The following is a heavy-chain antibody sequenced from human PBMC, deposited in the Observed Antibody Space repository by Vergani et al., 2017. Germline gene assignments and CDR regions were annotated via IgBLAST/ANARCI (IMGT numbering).Heavy chain of an antibody. D-gene: IGHD3-10*01. CDR2: VSFRGDT. CDR1: GASVNSYY. CDR3: ARSRIDYGAGSPDY. Sequence: QVKLQESGPGLVKPSETLSLTCTVSGASVNSYYWSWIRQPPGKGLEWMGYVSFRGDTLYDPPVKGRMTISLNTSSNQFSLYLTSVTAADTAVYYCARSRIDYGAGSPDYWGQGTLVTVSS. V-gene: IGHV4-59*02. J-gene: IGHJ4*02.